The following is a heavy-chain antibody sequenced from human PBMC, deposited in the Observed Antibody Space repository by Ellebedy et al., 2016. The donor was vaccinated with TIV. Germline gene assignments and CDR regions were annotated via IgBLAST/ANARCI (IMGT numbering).Heavy chain of an antibody. CDR3: ASGGGVVVSASHDY. V-gene: IGHV3-11*06. J-gene: IGHJ4*02. D-gene: IGHD2-15*01. CDR2: ISYSSSHT. Sequence: GESLKISCAASGFTFSDYYMSWIRQAPGKGLEWISYISYSSSHTNYADSVKGRFTISRDNAKNSLFLQMNSLRAEDTAVYYCASGGGVVVSASHDYWGQGTLVTVSS. CDR1: GFTFSDYY.